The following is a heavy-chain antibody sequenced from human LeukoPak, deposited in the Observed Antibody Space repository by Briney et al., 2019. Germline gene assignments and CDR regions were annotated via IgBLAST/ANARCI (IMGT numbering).Heavy chain of an antibody. CDR2: ISAYNGNT. CDR1: GYTFTSYG. V-gene: IGHV1-18*01. D-gene: IGHD4-23*01. CDR3: ARASTVVTPGSDFDY. Sequence: GASVKVSCKASGYTFTSYGISWVRQAPGQGLEWTGWISAYNGNTNYAQKLQGRVTMTTDTSTSTAYMELRSLRSDDTAVYYCARASTVVTPGSDFDYWGQGTLVTVSS. J-gene: IGHJ4*02.